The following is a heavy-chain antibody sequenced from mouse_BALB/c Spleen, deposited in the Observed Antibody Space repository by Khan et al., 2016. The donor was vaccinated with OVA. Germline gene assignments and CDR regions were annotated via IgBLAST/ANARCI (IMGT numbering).Heavy chain of an antibody. Sequence: QVQLKESGAELAKPGASVKMSCKASGYTFINYWILWVKQRPGQGLEWIGYINPSTGYTEYNQNFKDKATLTADKSSSTVYMQLSSLTSEDSAVYYCARRGLRWDFDYWGQGTTLTGSS. J-gene: IGHJ2*01. CDR1: GYTFINYW. CDR2: INPSTGYT. V-gene: IGHV1-7*01. CDR3: ARRGLRWDFDY. D-gene: IGHD1-1*01.